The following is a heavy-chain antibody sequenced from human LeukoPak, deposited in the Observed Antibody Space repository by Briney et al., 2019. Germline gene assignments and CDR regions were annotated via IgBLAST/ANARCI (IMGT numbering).Heavy chain of an antibody. V-gene: IGHV1-3*01. CDR2: INAGNGNT. Sequence: ASVKVSCKASGYTFTSYAMHWVRQAPGQRLEWMGWINAGNGNTKYSQKFQGRVTITRDTSASTAYMELSSLRSDDTAVYYCARDRYGNYYGSGSRNWFDPWGQGTLVTVSS. D-gene: IGHD3-10*01. J-gene: IGHJ5*02. CDR3: ARDRYGNYYGSGSRNWFDP. CDR1: GYTFTSYA.